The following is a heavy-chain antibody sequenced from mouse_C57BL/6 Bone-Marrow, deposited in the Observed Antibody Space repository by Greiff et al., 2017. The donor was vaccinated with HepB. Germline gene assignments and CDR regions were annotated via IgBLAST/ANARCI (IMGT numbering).Heavy chain of an antibody. CDR2: INPNNGGT. CDR1: GYTFTDYN. V-gene: IGHV1-18*01. Sequence: VQLKESGPELVKPGASVKIPCKASGYTFTDYNMDWVKQSHGKSLEWIGDINPNNGGTIYNQKFKGKATLTVDKSSSTAYMELRSLTSEDTAVYYCAQGAYYDYDAAWFAYWGQGTLVTVSA. D-gene: IGHD2-4*01. J-gene: IGHJ3*01. CDR3: AQGAYYDYDAAWFAY.